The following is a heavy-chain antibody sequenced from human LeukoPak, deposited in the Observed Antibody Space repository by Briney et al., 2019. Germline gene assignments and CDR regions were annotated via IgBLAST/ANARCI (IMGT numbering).Heavy chain of an antibody. CDR2: MNPNSGNT. CDR1: GYTFTSYD. D-gene: IGHD4-17*01. CDR3: ATHYGDYVYFQH. V-gene: IGHV1-8*01. J-gene: IGHJ1*01. Sequence: GASVKVSCKASGYTFTSYDINWVRQASGQGLEWMGWMNPNSGNTGYAQKFQGRVTMTRNTSISTAYMELSSLRSEDTAVYYCATHYGDYVYFQHWGQGTLVTVSS.